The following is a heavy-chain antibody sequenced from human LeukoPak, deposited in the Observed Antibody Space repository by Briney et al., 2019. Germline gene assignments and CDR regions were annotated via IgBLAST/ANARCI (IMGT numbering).Heavy chain of an antibody. V-gene: IGHV1-18*01. CDR1: GYTFTSYG. CDR3: ARAWFGELLAPLDYYYYGMDV. J-gene: IGHJ6*02. CDR2: ISAYNGNT. Sequence: ASVKVSCKASGYTFTSYGISWVRQAPGQGLEWMGWISAYNGNTNYAQKLRGRVTMTTDTSTSTAYMELRSLRSDDTAVYYCARAWFGELLAPLDYYYYGMDVWGQGTTVTVSS. D-gene: IGHD3-10*01.